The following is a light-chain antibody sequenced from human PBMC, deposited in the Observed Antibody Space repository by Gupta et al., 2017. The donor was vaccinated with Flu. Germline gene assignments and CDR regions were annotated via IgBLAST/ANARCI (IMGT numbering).Light chain of an antibody. CDR2: DVR. J-gene: IGLJ3*02. CDR1: SDICGYNY. V-gene: IGLV2-14*04. CDR3: SSYTSTASFVL. Sequence: SDICGYNYVSWYQQYPGKAPKLIIYDVRDRPSGVSSRFSGSKSGNTASLTISGLQAEDEAYYYCSSYTSTASFVLFGGGTKLTVL.